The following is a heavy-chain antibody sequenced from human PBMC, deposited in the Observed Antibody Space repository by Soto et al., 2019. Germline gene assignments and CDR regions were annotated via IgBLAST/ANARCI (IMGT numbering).Heavy chain of an antibody. D-gene: IGHD3-10*01. CDR2: IFYTGSV. Sequence: SETLSLTCTVSGASVSSGRFYWGWVRQSPGKGLEWIANIFYTGSVHSNPALESRVTMSVDTSKNQCSLSLASVTASDTAVYFCARRRSGAHWFDPWGQGTVVT. CDR3: ARRRSGAHWFDP. CDR1: GASVSSGRFY. J-gene: IGHJ5*02. V-gene: IGHV4-39*01.